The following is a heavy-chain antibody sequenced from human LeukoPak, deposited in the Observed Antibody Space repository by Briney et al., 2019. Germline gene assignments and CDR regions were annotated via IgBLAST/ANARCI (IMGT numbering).Heavy chain of an antibody. CDR2: IWYDGSNK. CDR3: ARVGVDCGGGSCYVAFDP. D-gene: IGHD2-15*01. CDR1: GFTFSSYG. Sequence: GGSLRLSCAASGFTFSSYGMHWVRQAPGKGLEWVAVIWYDGSNKYFADSVKGRFTISRDNSKNTLYLQMNSLRAEDTAVYYCARVGVDCGGGSCYVAFDPWGQGTLVTVSS. V-gene: IGHV3-33*01. J-gene: IGHJ5*02.